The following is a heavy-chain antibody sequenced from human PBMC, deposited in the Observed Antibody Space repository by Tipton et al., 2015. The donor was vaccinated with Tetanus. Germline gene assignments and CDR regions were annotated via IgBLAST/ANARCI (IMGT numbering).Heavy chain of an antibody. Sequence: TLSLTCAVYGGSFSGYYWSWIRQPPEKGLEWIGEINHSGSTNYNPSLKSRVTISVDTSKNQFSLKLSSVTAADTAVYYCARGLGSYYYYGMDVWGPRDHGHRLL. D-gene: IGHD3-16*01. CDR3: ARGLGSYYYYGMDV. CDR2: INHSGST. J-gene: IGHJ6*01. CDR1: GGSFSGYY. V-gene: IGHV4-34*01.